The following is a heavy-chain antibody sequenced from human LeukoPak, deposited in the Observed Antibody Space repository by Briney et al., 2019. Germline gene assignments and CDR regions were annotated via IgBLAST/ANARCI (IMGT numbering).Heavy chain of an antibody. D-gene: IGHD3-3*01. Sequence: ASVKVSCKASGYTFTSYYMHWVRQAPGQGLEWMGIINPSGGSTSYAQKFQGRVTMTRDTSTSTVYMELSSLRSEDTAVYYCARDLFNDFWSGYLNDFDYWGQGTLVTVSS. CDR1: GYTFTSYY. J-gene: IGHJ4*02. V-gene: IGHV1-46*01. CDR3: ARDLFNDFWSGYLNDFDY. CDR2: INPSGGST.